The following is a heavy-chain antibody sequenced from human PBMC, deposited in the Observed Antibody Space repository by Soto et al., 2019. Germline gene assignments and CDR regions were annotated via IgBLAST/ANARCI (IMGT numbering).Heavy chain of an antibody. Sequence: LSLTCTVSCGSINNYYWSWIRQSAGKGLEWLGRIQTSGYTNYNPSLKGRVTMSIDTSKNQFSLNLSPVTAADTAVYYCARDPSYNWRFAGRFDPWGQGALVTVSS. CDR2: IQTSGYT. CDR3: ARDPSYNWRFAGRFDP. D-gene: IGHD1-20*01. V-gene: IGHV4-4*07. CDR1: CGSINNYY. J-gene: IGHJ5*02.